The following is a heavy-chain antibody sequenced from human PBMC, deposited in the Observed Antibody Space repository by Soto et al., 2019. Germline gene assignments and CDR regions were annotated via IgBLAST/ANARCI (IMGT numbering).Heavy chain of an antibody. CDR3: ARGLGYYYYYGMDV. V-gene: IGHV1-8*01. CDR1: GYTFTSYD. Sequence: QVQLVQSGAEVKKPGASVKVSCKASGYTFTSYDINWVRQATGQGLEWMGWMNPNSGNTGNAQKVQGRVTMTMNTSIRTAYMELSSLRSEDTAVYYCARGLGYYYYYGMDVWGQGTTVTVSS. CDR2: MNPNSGNT. J-gene: IGHJ6*02. D-gene: IGHD6-13*01.